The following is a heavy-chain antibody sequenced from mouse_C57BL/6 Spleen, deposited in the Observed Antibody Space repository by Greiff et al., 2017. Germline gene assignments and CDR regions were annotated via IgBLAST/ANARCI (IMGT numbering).Heavy chain of an antibody. CDR2: IYPGNSDT. CDR3: TRSALVATPPYWYFDV. V-gene: IGHV1-5*01. J-gene: IGHJ1*03. CDR1: GYTFTSYW. Sequence: EVQLQQSGTVLARPGASVKMSCKTSGYTFTSYWMHWVKQRPGQGLEWIGAIYPGNSDTSYNQKFKGKAKLTAVTSASTAYMELSSLTNEDSAVYYCTRSALVATPPYWYFDVWGTGTTVTVSS. D-gene: IGHD1-1*01.